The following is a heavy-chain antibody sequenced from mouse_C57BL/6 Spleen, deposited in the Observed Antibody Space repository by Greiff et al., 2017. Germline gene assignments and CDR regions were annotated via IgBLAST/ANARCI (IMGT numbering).Heavy chain of an antibody. V-gene: IGHV5-16*01. CDR2: INYDGSST. CDR3: AREGSEGFYY. J-gene: IGHJ2*01. CDR1: GFTFSDYY. Sequence: EVKLMESEGGLVQPGSSMKLSCTASGFTFSDYYMAWVRQVPEKGLEWVANINYDGSSTYYLDSLKSRFIISRDNAKNILYLQMSSLKSEDTATYYCAREGSEGFYYWGQGTTLTVSS. D-gene: IGHD1-1*01.